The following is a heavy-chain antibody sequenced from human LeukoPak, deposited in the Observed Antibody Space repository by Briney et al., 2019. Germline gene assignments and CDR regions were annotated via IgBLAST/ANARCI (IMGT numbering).Heavy chain of an antibody. D-gene: IGHD4-17*01. CDR3: AKSDYGDVD. CDR1: GFTFDDYG. Sequence: PGGSLRLSCAASGFTFDDYGMSWVRQAPGKGLEWVSGINWNGGSTGYADSVKGRFTISRDNSKNTLYLQMNSLRAEDTAVYYCAKSDYGDVDWGQGTLVTVSS. V-gene: IGHV3-20*04. J-gene: IGHJ4*02. CDR2: INWNGGST.